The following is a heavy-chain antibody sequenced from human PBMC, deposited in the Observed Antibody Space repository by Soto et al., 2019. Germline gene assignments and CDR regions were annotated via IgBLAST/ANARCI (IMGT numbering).Heavy chain of an antibody. Sequence: ASVKVSCKASGYTFTSYGITWVRHSPGQGLECMGCISTYNGNTNYAQNFQGRVTMTTDTSTSTAYMELRSLRSDDTAVYYCARDLGDFWSGYSLNWFGPWGQGTLVTVSS. J-gene: IGHJ5*02. D-gene: IGHD3-3*01. CDR2: ISTYNGNT. CDR3: ARDLGDFWSGYSLNWFGP. V-gene: IGHV1-18*01. CDR1: GYTFTSYG.